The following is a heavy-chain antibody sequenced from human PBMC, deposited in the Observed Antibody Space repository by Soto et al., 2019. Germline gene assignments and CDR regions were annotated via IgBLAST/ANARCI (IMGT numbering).Heavy chain of an antibody. Sequence: SEPLSLTCTVSGGSISSSSYYWGWIRQPPGKGLEWIGSIYYSGSTNYNPSLKSRVTISVDTSKNQFSLKLSSVTAADTAVYYCARAWGYFDWLLSPNWFDPWGQGTLVTVSS. CDR3: ARAWGYFDWLLSPNWFDP. CDR1: GGSISSSSYY. CDR2: IYYSGST. J-gene: IGHJ5*02. V-gene: IGHV4-39*07. D-gene: IGHD3-9*01.